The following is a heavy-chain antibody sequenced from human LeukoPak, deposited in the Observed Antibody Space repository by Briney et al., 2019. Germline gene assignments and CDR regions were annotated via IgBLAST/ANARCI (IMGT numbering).Heavy chain of an antibody. CDR3: AQESEVLCGGWFDP. J-gene: IGHJ5*02. CDR1: EFPFSTYA. V-gene: IGHV3-23*01. CDR2: MSWSGDST. D-gene: IGHD2-2*01. Sequence: GGSLRLSCAASEFPFSTYAMSWLRQAPGKGLEWVSSMSWSGDSTYYAVSVQGRFTISRDNSKTALSQQINSLRAEDTAVYHCAQESEVLCGGWFDPWGEGTLVTVSS.